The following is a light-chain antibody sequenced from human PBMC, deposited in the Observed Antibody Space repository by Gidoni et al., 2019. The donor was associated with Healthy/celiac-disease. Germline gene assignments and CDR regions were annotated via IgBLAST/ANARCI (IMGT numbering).Light chain of an antibody. V-gene: IGKV3-11*01. CDR1: QSVSSY. J-gene: IGKJ2*01. CDR2: DAS. Sequence: EIVLTQSPATLSLSPGERATLSCRASQSVSSYLAWYQQNPGQAPRLLIYDASNRATGIPARFSGSGSGTDFTLTISSLEPEDFAVYYCQQRSNWRPYTFGQGTKLEIK. CDR3: QQRSNWRPYT.